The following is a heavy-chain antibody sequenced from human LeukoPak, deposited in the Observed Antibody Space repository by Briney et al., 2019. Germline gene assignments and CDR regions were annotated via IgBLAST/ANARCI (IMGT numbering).Heavy chain of an antibody. D-gene: IGHD4-17*01. CDR3: ARGPTTALSIDY. V-gene: IGHV4-30-2*01. CDR1: GVSVTSSGYS. Sequence: SQTLSLTCGVSGVSVTSSGYSWTWIRQPPGKGLEWIGYIYHSGTTYYNPSLKSRVTISKDRSKNLFSLKLSSVTAADTAVYYCARGPTTALSIDYWGQGTLVAVSS. J-gene: IGHJ4*02. CDR2: IYHSGTT.